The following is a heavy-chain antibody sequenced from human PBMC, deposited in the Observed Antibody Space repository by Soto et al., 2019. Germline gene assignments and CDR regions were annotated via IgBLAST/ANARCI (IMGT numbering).Heavy chain of an antibody. CDR3: ARLLGYCSGGSCYAGDYYGMDV. D-gene: IGHD2-15*01. V-gene: IGHV4-39*01. J-gene: IGHJ6*02. CDR1: GGSISSSSYY. Sequence: KPSETLSLTCTVSGGSISSSSYYWGWIRQPPGKGLEWIGSIYYSGSTYYNPSLKSRVTISVDTSKNQFSLKLSSVTAADTAVYYCARLLGYCSGGSCYAGDYYGMDVWGQGTTVTVSS. CDR2: IYYSGST.